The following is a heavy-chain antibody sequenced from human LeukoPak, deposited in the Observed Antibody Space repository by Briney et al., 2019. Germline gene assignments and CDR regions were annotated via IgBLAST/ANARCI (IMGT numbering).Heavy chain of an antibody. V-gene: IGHV4-4*07. Sequence: SETLSLTCSVSGSSISSYYWSWMRQPAGKGLGWIGRVYSSGSTIYNPSLRSRLSMSLDTSKNQFSLRLTSVTAADTAMYYCARQTGSGLFILPGGQGTLVTVSS. D-gene: IGHD3/OR15-3a*01. CDR2: VYSSGST. CDR1: GSSISSYY. J-gene: IGHJ4*02. CDR3: ARQTGSGLFILP.